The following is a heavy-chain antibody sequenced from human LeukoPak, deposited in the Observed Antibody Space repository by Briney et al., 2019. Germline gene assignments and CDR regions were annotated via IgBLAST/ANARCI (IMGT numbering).Heavy chain of an antibody. J-gene: IGHJ5*02. CDR1: GFTFDDYA. V-gene: IGHV3-9*01. D-gene: IGHD5-12*01. CDR2: ISWNSGSI. Sequence: GGSLRLSCAASGFTFDDYAMHWVRQAPGKGLEWVSGISWNSGSIGYADSVKGRFTISRDNAKDSLYLQMNSLRAEDTALYYCAKDVAGWFDPWGQGTLVTVSS. CDR3: AKDVAGWFDP.